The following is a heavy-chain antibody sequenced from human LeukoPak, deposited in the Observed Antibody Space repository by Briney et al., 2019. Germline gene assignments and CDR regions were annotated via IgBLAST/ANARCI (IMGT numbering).Heavy chain of an antibody. D-gene: IGHD3-10*01. CDR3: ARVGLGSGSKIYYYYYMDV. V-gene: IGHV4-38-2*02. CDR2: IYHSGST. J-gene: IGHJ6*03. Sequence: SETLSLTCTVSGYSISSGYYWGWIRQPPGKGLEWIGSIYHSGSTYYNPSLESRVTISVDTSKNQFSLKLSSVTAADTAVYYCARVGLGSGSKIYYYYYMDVWGKGTTVTISS. CDR1: GYSISSGYY.